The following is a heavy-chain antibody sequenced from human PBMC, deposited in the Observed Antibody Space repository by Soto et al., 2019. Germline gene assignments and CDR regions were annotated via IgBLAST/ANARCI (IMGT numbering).Heavy chain of an antibody. D-gene: IGHD6-13*01. CDR2: IYYSGTT. Sequence: SETLSLTCTVSGDSITSNSYFWAWIRQPPGKGLEWIGSIYYSGTTYYNPSLKSRVTISVDRSKNQFSLKLSSVTAADTAVYYCARDRKIAAAGPGWFAPWGQGTLVTVSS. CDR3: ARDRKIAAAGPGWFAP. CDR1: GDSITSNSYF. V-gene: IGHV4-39*07. J-gene: IGHJ5*02.